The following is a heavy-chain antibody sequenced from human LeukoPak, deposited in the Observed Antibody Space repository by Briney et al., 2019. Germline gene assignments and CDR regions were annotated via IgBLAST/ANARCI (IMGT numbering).Heavy chain of an antibody. CDR3: AKRRTSGWSRAALEY. J-gene: IGHJ4*02. Sequence: PGGSLRLSCAASGFSFSSYAMSWVRQAPGKGLEWVSGISDSGGSTYYADSVKGRFTISRDNSKKQLFLQVDSLRVEDTAVYYCAKRRTSGWSRAALEYWGQGTLVIVSS. CDR1: GFSFSSYA. V-gene: IGHV3-23*01. D-gene: IGHD6-19*01. CDR2: ISDSGGST.